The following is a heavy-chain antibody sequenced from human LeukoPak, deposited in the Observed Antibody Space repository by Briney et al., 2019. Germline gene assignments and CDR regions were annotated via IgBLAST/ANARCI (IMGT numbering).Heavy chain of an antibody. Sequence: PGRSLRVSCAASRFTFSSYAMYWVRQAQGEGREGVAFIGSDGSTKYYTDSVKGRFTISGDSSYHTAFLQMNSLRADDTAIYYCAKDGEWTFDSWGQGTMVTVSA. V-gene: IGHV3-30*04. CDR1: RFTFSSYA. CDR2: IGSDGSTK. CDR3: AKDGEWTFDS. D-gene: IGHD3-3*01. J-gene: IGHJ3*02.